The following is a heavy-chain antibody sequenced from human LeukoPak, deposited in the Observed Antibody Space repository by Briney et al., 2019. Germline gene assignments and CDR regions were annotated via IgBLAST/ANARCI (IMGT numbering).Heavy chain of an antibody. CDR3: ARAGWIITSAIDY. V-gene: IGHV4-38-2*02. CDR2: VYHIGNT. Sequence: TSETLSLTCSVSGYSLSRGYYWAWIRQPPGRGLEWIGTVYHIGNTYYNSSLESRASMSVDTSTNEFSLTLKSVTAADTAVYYCARAGWIITSAIDYWGQGALVTVSS. D-gene: IGHD3-22*01. J-gene: IGHJ4*02. CDR1: GYSLSRGYY.